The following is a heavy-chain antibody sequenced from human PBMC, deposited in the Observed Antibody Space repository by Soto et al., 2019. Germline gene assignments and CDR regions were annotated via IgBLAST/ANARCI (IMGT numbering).Heavy chain of an antibody. CDR1: GYRFTRYG. CDR3: AKNGQPPYYYYGLDV. Sequence: GASVKVSCKASGYRFTRYGISWVRQAPGQGLEWMGWISGYNGDTNYAQKFQDRVSMTIDTSTGTAYMELRSLTSDDTAIYYCAKNGQPPYYYYGLDVWGQGTKVTVSS. CDR2: ISGYNGDT. J-gene: IGHJ6*02. V-gene: IGHV1-18*01. D-gene: IGHD2-8*01.